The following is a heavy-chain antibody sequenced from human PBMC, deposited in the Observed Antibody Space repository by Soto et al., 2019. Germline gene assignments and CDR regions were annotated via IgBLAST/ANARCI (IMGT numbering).Heavy chain of an antibody. J-gene: IGHJ4*02. D-gene: IGHD6-19*01. Sequence: GGSLRLSCAASGFTFSSYGMHWVRQAPGKGLEWVAVIWYDGSNKYYADSVKGRFTISRDNSKNTLYLQMNSLRAEDTAVYYCARERYSSGWYEVDYWGQGTLVTVSS. CDR2: IWYDGSNK. V-gene: IGHV3-33*01. CDR3: ARERYSSGWYEVDY. CDR1: GFTFSSYG.